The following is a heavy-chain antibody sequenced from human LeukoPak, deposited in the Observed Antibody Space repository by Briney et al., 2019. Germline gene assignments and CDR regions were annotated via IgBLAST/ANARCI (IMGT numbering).Heavy chain of an antibody. CDR3: ARAVMEDYFDY. J-gene: IGHJ4*02. D-gene: IGHD3-16*01. CDR1: GYTFTSYY. Sequence: ASVKVSCKASGYTFTSYYMHWVRQAPGQGLEWMGIINPSGGSTSYAQKFQGRVTMTRDTSTSTVYMELSSLRSEDTVVYYCARAVMEDYFDYWGQGTLVTVSS. V-gene: IGHV1-46*01. CDR2: INPSGGST.